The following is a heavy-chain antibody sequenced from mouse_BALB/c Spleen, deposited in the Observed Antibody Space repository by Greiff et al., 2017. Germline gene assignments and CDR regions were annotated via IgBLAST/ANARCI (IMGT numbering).Heavy chain of an antibody. J-gene: IGHJ4*01. Sequence: QVQLKESGPGLVQPSQSLSITCTVSGFSLTSYGVHWVRQSPGKGLEWLGVIWSGGSTDYNAAFISRLSISKDNSKSQVFFKMNSLQANDTAIYYCARKISTLYGYDAMDYWGQGTSVTVSS. CDR3: ARKISTLYGYDAMDY. CDR2: IWSGGST. V-gene: IGHV2-2*02. CDR1: GFSLTSYG. D-gene: IGHD1-2*01.